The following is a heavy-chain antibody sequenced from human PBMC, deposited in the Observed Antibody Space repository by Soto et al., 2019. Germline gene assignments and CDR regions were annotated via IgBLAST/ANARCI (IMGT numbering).Heavy chain of an antibody. CDR2: IRNKGNSYTT. D-gene: IGHD6-19*01. J-gene: IGHJ4*02. CDR1: GFTFRDHY. CDR3: ATAGINSGWRHFEY. V-gene: IGHV3-72*01. Sequence: GAQRVLGEASGFTFRDHYMDWVRQAPGKGLEWVGRIRNKGNSYTTEYAASVKGRFTISRDDSKNSLYLQMNSLKTEDTDVYYSATAGINSGWRHFEYWGQGTLVTVSS.